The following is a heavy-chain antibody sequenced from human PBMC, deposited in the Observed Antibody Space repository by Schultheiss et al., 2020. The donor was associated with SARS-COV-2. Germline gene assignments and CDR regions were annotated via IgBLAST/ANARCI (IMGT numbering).Heavy chain of an antibody. CDR1: GYTFTSYG. CDR2: ISAYNGNT. Sequence: ASVKVSCKASGYTFTSYGISWVRQAPGQGLEWMGWISAYNGNTNYAQKLQGRVTMTTDTSTSTAYMELRSLRSDDTAVYYCARDGVVTMIVVVITDYYYGMDVWGQETTVTVSS. D-gene: IGHD3-22*01. J-gene: IGHJ6*02. CDR3: ARDGVVTMIVVVITDYYYGMDV. V-gene: IGHV1-18*01.